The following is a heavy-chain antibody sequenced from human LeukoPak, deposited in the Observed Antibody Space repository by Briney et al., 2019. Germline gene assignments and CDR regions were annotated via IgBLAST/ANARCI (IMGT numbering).Heavy chain of an antibody. V-gene: IGHV1-69*13. CDR1: GYTFTSYG. J-gene: IGHJ5*02. CDR3: AREPTMVRGVSNWFDP. Sequence: SVKVSCKASGYTFTSYGISWVRQAPGQGLEWMGGIIPIFGTANYAQKFQGRVTITADESTSTAYMELSSLRSEDTAVYYCAREPTMVRGVSNWFDPWGQGTLVTVSS. CDR2: IIPIFGTA. D-gene: IGHD3-10*01.